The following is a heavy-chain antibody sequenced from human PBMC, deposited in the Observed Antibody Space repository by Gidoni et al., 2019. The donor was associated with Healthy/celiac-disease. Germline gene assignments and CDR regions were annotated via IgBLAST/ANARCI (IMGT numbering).Heavy chain of an antibody. CDR3: ARGRAAVVAATGGGMDV. CDR1: GFTSSSYA. Sequence: QVQLVESGGGVVQPGRSLILSCAALGFTSSSYAMHWVRQAPGKGLEWVAVISYDGSNKYYADSVKGRFTISRDNSKNALYLQMNSLRAEDTAVYYCARGRAAVVAATGGGMDVWGQGTTVTVSS. J-gene: IGHJ6*02. V-gene: IGHV3-30-3*01. CDR2: ISYDGSNK. D-gene: IGHD2-15*01.